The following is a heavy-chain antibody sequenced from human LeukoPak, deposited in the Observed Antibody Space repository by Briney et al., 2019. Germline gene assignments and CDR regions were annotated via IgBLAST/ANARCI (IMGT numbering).Heavy chain of an antibody. J-gene: IGHJ4*02. CDR2: ISAYNGNT. D-gene: IGHD6-19*01. V-gene: IGHV1-18*01. CDR3: ARGQQWQGEPITHFDY. CDR1: GYAFTSYG. Sequence: EASVKVSCKASGYAFTSYGSSWVRQAPGQGLEWMGWISAYNGNTNYAQKLQGRVTMTTDTSTSTAYMELRSLRSDDTAVYYCARGQQWQGEPITHFDYWGQGTLVTVSS.